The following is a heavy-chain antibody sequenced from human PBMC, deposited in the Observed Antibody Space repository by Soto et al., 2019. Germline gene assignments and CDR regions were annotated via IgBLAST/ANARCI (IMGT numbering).Heavy chain of an antibody. CDR1: GYTFTSYG. D-gene: IGHD3-22*01. CDR3: ARYYYHSSGYSYYYGMDV. V-gene: IGHV1-18*01. CDR2: IRAYNGNT. Sequence: ASVKVSCKASGYTFTSYGISWVRQAPGQGLEWMGWIRAYNGNTNYAQKLQGRATMTTDTSTSTAYMELRSLRSDDAAVYYCARYYYHSSGYSYYYGMDVWGQGPRVTVSS. J-gene: IGHJ6*02.